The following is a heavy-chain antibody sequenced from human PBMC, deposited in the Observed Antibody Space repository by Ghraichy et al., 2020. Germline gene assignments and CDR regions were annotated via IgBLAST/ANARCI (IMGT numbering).Heavy chain of an antibody. CDR3: AKDYGSGSYYNLYYFDY. CDR1: GFTFDDYA. Sequence: GGSLRLSCAASGFTFDDYAMHWVRQAPGKGLEWVSGISWNSGSIGYADSVKGRFTISRDNAKNSLYLQMNSLRAEDTALYYCAKDYGSGSYYNLYYFDYWGQGTLVTVSS. D-gene: IGHD3-10*01. CDR2: ISWNSGSI. V-gene: IGHV3-9*01. J-gene: IGHJ4*02.